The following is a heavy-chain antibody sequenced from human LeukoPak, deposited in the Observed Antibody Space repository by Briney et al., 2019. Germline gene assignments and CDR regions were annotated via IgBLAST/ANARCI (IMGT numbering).Heavy chain of an antibody. CDR2: ISYERSNK. D-gene: IGHD3-3*01. V-gene: IGHV3-30-3*01. CDR1: GFTFKNYA. Sequence: GGPLRLSCAGSGFTFKNYALHWIRQAPGKGLEWVAAISYERSNKDYADSVKGRFTISRDNSHNTVFLQMNSLRTEDTAVYFCARGKGIRYLEWLLSYHWGQGTLVTVSS. J-gene: IGHJ5*02. CDR3: ARGKGIRYLEWLLSYH.